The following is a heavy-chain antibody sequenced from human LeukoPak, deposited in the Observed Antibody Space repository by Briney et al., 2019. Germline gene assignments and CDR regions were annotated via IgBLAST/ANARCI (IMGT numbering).Heavy chain of an antibody. D-gene: IGHD4-17*01. CDR3: ARDGGIVYGASPYWYLDL. J-gene: IGHJ2*01. CDR2: IYRSGAP. V-gene: IGHV4-4*07. CDR1: GGSVSDYY. Sequence: KPSETLSLICTVSGGSVSDYYWSWIRQPAGKGLEWIGRIYRSGAPNYNPSLSSRVRMSLDTTKNQFSLRLISVTAAHTAVYFCARDGGIVYGASPYWYLDLWGRGTLVSVSS.